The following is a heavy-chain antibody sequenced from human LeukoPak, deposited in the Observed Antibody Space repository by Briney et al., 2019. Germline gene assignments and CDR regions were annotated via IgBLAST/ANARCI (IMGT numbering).Heavy chain of an antibody. D-gene: IGHD1-26*01. Sequence: PGGSLRLSCAASGFTFYSYAMSWVRRAPGKGLEWVSTISGSGGGTYYADSVKGRFTISRDNSKNTLCVQMNSLRAEDTAIYYCAKAISIVGATNFDYWGQGTLVTVSS. CDR1: GFTFYSYA. V-gene: IGHV3-23*01. CDR3: AKAISIVGATNFDY. CDR2: ISGSGGGT. J-gene: IGHJ4*02.